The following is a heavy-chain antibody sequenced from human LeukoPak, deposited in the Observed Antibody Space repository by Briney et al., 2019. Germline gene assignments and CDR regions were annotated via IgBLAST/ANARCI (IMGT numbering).Heavy chain of an antibody. CDR3: ARLYCSSTSCYSYFQH. CDR2: ISSSGSTI. D-gene: IGHD2-2*01. V-gene: IGHV3-48*03. Sequence: GGSLRLSCAPSGFTFCSYETNGVRQAPGKGLEWVSYISSSGSTISYADSVKGRFTISRDNAKNSLYLQMNSLRAEDTAVYYCARLYCSSTSCYSYFQHWGQGTVVTVSS. J-gene: IGHJ1*01. CDR1: GFTFCSYE.